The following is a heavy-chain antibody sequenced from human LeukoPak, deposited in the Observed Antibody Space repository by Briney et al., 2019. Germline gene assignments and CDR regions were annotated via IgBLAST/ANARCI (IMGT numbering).Heavy chain of an antibody. J-gene: IGHJ4*02. V-gene: IGHV3-30*02. CDR2: IQYDGSKE. CDR3: AKDEYGSSSYYFDY. D-gene: IGHD6-13*01. CDR1: GFTFSNYG. Sequence: PGGSLRLSCAASGFTFSNYGMFWVRQALGQGLEWVAIIQYDGSKEYYADSVKGRFTISRDNSKNMVYLQMNSLRAEDTAVYYCAKDEYGSSSYYFDYWGQGTLVTVSS.